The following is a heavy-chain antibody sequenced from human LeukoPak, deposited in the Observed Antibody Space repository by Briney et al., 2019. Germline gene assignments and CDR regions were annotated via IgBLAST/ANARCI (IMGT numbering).Heavy chain of an antibody. Sequence: GESLKISCKGSGYSFTNYWIGWVRQMPGKGLEWMGIIYPGDSDTRYSPSFQGQVTISVDKSISTAYLQWSSLKASDTAMYYCARDYRYYDDSGNLDYFDYWGQGTLVTVSS. J-gene: IGHJ4*02. D-gene: IGHD3-10*01. CDR3: ARDYRYYDDSGNLDYFDY. V-gene: IGHV5-51*01. CDR2: IYPGDSDT. CDR1: GYSFTNYW.